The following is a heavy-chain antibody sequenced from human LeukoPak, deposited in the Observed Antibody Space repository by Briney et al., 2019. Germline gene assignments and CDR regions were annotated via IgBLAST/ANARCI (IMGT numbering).Heavy chain of an antibody. D-gene: IGHD3-10*01. CDR3: ARDPYGSGINWFDP. V-gene: IGHV3-33*08. Sequence: PGGSLRLSCAASGFIFTNYFMSWVRQAPGKGLGWVAVIWYDGSNKYYADSVKGRFTISRDNSKNTLYLQMNSLRAEDTAVYYCARDPYGSGINWFDPWGQGTLVTVSS. CDR1: GFIFTNYF. J-gene: IGHJ5*02. CDR2: IWYDGSNK.